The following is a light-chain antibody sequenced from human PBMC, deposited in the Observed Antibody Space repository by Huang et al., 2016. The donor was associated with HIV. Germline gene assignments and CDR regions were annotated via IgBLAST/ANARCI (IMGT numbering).Light chain of an antibody. CDR1: QSVTRF. CDR3: QQSYTVPYT. V-gene: IGKV1-39*01. Sequence: DIQMTQSPSSLSASIGNRVTITFRASQSVTRFVNWYQQKPGKAPKLLIYTASDLQSGVPSRFSGSGSGTEFTLTINSLQPEDFATYYCQQSYTVPYTFGQGTKLEIK. J-gene: IGKJ2*01. CDR2: TAS.